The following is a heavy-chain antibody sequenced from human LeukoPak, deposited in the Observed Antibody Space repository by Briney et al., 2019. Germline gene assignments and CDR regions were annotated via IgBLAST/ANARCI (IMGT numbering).Heavy chain of an antibody. CDR2: IIPIFGTA. V-gene: IGHV1-69*06. CDR1: GGTFSSYA. CDR3: ARSGYCGGDCYFDY. J-gene: IGHJ4*02. D-gene: IGHD2-21*02. Sequence: ASVKVSCKASGGTFSSYAISWVRQAPGQGLEWMGGIIPIFGTANYAQKFQGRVTITADKSTSTAYMELSSLRSEDTAVYYCARSGYCGGDCYFDYWGQGTLVTVSS.